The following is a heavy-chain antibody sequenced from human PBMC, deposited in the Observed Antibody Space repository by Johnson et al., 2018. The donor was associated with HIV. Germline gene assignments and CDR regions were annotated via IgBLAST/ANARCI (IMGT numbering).Heavy chain of an antibody. J-gene: IGHJ3*02. CDR2: IYSGGTT. V-gene: IGHV3-66*01. CDR3: AREGLIVGATLGAFDI. D-gene: IGHD1-26*01. CDR1: GFSFDDFG. Sequence: VQLVESGGVVVQPGGSLRLSCAASGFSFDDFGMSWVRQAPGKGLEWVSVIYSGGTTYYADSVKGRFTISRDNSKNTLYLQMGSLRAEDMAVYYCAREGLIVGATLGAFDIWGQGTMVTVSS.